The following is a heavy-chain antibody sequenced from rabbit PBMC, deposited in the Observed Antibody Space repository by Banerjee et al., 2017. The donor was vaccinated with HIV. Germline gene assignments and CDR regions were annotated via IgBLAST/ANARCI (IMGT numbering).Heavy chain of an antibody. CDR2: INTSSGNT. V-gene: IGHV1S45*01. D-gene: IGHD4-2*01. J-gene: IGHJ4*01. CDR3: ARDPYPGSSGADLNL. CDR1: GFSFSSSYW. Sequence: QEQLEESGGGLVKPEGSLTLTCTASGFSFSSSYWIYWVRQAPGKGLEWIACINTSSGNTVYASWAKGRFTISKASSTTVTLQMTSLTAADTATYFCARDPYPGSSGADLNLWGPGTLVTVS.